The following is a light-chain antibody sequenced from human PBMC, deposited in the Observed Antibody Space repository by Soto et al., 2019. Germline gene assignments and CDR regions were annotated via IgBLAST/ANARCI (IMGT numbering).Light chain of an antibody. V-gene: IGKV3-20*01. J-gene: IGKJ2*01. CDR2: GTS. CDR1: ESVSSRY. Sequence: EIVLTQSPGTLSLSPGERATLSCRASESVSSRYLAWYQQRPGQAPRLLIYGTSTRATGIPDRFSGRGSGTDCTLIISRLEPEDFAVYYCQQYGTSPLYSFGQGTTVEVK. CDR3: QQYGTSPLYS.